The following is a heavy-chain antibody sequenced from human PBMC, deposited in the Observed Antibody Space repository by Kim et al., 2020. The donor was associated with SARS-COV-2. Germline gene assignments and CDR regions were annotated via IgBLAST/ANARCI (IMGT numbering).Heavy chain of an antibody. V-gene: IGHV4-59*01. J-gene: IGHJ4*02. Sequence: SETLSLTCTVSVGSISSDYWTWIRQPPGKGLEWIGYIHYSGRTRYNPSLRSRVAIFVDPSKSHFSLRLTSVTAADTAVYFCARIPDIAGWPFDSWGQGIRVSVSS. D-gene: IGHD6-19*01. CDR3: ARIPDIAGWPFDS. CDR2: IHYSGRT. CDR1: VGSISSDY.